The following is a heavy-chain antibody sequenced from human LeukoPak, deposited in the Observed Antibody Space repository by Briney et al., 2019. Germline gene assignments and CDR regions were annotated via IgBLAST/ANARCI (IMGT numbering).Heavy chain of an antibody. CDR2: ISGSGGST. D-gene: IGHD5-18*01. CDR1: GFSFSSYA. V-gene: IGHV3-23*01. CDR3: GKNDGYSYGYYFDY. J-gene: IGHJ4*02. Sequence: GGSLRLSCAASGFSFSSYAMSWVRQAPGKGLEWVSAISGSGGSTYYADSVKGRFTISRDNSKNTLYLQMKSLRAEDTAVYYCGKNDGYSYGYYFDYWGQGTLVTVSS.